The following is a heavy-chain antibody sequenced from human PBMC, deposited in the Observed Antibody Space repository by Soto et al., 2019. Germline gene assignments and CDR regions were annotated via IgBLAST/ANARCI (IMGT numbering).Heavy chain of an antibody. J-gene: IGHJ1*01. Sequence: QLQLQESGPGLVKPSETLSLTCTVSGGSISSSAHFWGWIRQPPGKGLEWIGNIDYSGTTYYNTSLRTRATISVDTSENHFSLKLSSVTAADTAVYYGARHGANTGSCSGYFQHGGQGTLVTVSP. CDR1: GGSISSSAHF. D-gene: IGHD1-26*01. CDR2: IDYSGTT. CDR3: ARHGANTGSCSGYFQH. V-gene: IGHV4-39*01.